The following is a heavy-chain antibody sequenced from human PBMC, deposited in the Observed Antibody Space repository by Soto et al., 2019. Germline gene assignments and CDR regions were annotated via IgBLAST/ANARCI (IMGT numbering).Heavy chain of an antibody. CDR1: GFTFSSYG. D-gene: IGHD3-9*01. V-gene: IGHV3-33*01. J-gene: IGHJ4*02. CDR3: AGTLRYFDWLPLDY. Sequence: QVHLVESGGGVVQPGRSLRLSCAVSGFTFSSYGMHWVRQAPGTGLEWVAVIWYDGSNKYYADSVKGRFTISRDNSNNTLYLQMNSLRAEDTAVYYCAGTLRYFDWLPLDYWGQGTLVTVSS. CDR2: IWYDGSNK.